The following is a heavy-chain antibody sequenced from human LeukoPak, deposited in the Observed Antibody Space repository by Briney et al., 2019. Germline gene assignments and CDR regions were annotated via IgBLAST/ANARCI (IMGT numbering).Heavy chain of an antibody. CDR2: INTNTGNP. CDR3: ASGRARNSGSYPDLGY. J-gene: IGHJ4*02. D-gene: IGHD1-26*01. CDR1: GCTFTAYA. V-gene: IGHV7-4-1*02. Sequence: ASVKVSCKASGCTFTAYAMNWVRQAPGQGLEWMGWINTNTGNPTYAQGFTGRFVFSLDTSVSTAYLQISSLKAEDTAVYYCASGRARNSGSYPDLGYWGQGTLVTVSS.